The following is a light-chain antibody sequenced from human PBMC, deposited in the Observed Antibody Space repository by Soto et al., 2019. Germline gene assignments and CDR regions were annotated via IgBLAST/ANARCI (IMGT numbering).Light chain of an antibody. CDR2: DAS. J-gene: IGKJ1*01. CDR3: QQFSTYPRT. CDR1: QGISTA. V-gene: IGKV1-13*02. Sequence: AIQLTRSPSSLSASVGDRVTITCRASQGISTALAWYQQKPGKVPRLLIHDASRLESGVPSRFSGSGSGTDFTLAISTLQPEDFATYYFQQFSTYPRTFGQGTKVEIK.